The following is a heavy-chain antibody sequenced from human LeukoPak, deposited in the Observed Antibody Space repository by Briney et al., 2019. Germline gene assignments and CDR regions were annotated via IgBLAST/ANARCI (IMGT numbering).Heavy chain of an antibody. V-gene: IGHV3-7*01. CDR2: IKTDGSEK. CDR1: GFTFSNYW. CDR3: AKVLAY. Sequence: GGSLRLSCEGSGFTFSNYWMGWVRQAPGKGLQWVANIKTDGSEKYYVDSVKGRFTISRDNAKNSLYLQMNSLRAEDTAVYYCAKVLAYWGQGTLVTVSS. J-gene: IGHJ4*02.